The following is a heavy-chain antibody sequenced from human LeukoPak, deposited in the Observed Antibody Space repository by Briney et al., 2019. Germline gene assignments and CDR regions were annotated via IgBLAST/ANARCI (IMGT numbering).Heavy chain of an antibody. J-gene: IGHJ5*01. CDR1: GFTFSSYS. Sequence: PGGSLRLSCAASGFTFSSYSMNWVRQAPGKGLEWVAVVSYEGTIKYYADSAKGRFTISRDNSGNIISLQMNNLTTDDTATYYCAREKFDSWGQGALVTVSP. CDR2: VSYEGTIK. V-gene: IGHV3-30*03. CDR3: AREKFDS.